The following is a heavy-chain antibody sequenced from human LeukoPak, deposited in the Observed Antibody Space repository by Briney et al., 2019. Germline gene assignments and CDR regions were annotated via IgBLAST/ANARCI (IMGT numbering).Heavy chain of an antibody. Sequence: AGGSLRLSCAASGFTVSSNYMSWVRQAPGKGLEWVSVIYSGGSTYYADSVKGRFTISRDNSKNTLYLQMNSLRAEDTAVYYCARPDIDSGDAFDIWGQGTMVTVSS. J-gene: IGHJ3*02. V-gene: IGHV3-53*01. CDR1: GFTVSSNY. CDR2: IYSGGST. CDR3: ARPDIDSGDAFDI.